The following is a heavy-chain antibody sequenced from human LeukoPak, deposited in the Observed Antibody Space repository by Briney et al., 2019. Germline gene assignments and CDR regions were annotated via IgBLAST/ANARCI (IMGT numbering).Heavy chain of an antibody. CDR3: ARDRYLAWYFDL. CDR1: GGSISSSSYY. V-gene: IGHV4-39*07. Sequence: SETLSLTCTVSGGSISSSSYYWGWIRQPPGKGLEWIGSIYYSGSTYYNPSLKSRVTISVDTSKNQLSLNLNSVTATDTAVYYCARDRYLAWYFDLWGRGTLVTVSS. J-gene: IGHJ2*01. CDR2: IYYSGST. D-gene: IGHD1-14*01.